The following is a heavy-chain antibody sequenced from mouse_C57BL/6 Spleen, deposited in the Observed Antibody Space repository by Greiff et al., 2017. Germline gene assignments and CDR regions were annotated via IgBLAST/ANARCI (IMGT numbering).Heavy chain of an antibody. CDR1: GYSITSGYY. V-gene: IGHV3-6*01. CDR2: ISYDGSN. CDR3: ARDDYDRGAWFAY. J-gene: IGHJ3*01. D-gene: IGHD2-4*01. Sequence: EVKLQESGPGLVKPSQSLSLTCSVTGYSITSGYYWNWIRQFPGNKLEWMGYISYDGSNNYNPSLKNRISITRDTSKNQFFLKLNSVTTEDTATYYGARDDYDRGAWFAYGGQGTLVTVSA.